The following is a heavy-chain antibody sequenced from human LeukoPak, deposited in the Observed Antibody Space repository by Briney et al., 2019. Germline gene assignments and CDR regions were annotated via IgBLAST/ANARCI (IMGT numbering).Heavy chain of an antibody. CDR3: ARDHIHTFDY. CDR2: INPSGGST. J-gene: IGHJ4*02. V-gene: IGHV1-46*01. Sequence: RQAPGQXXEWMGIINPSGGSTSYAQKFQGRVTMTRDTSTSTVYMELSSLRSEDTAVYYCARDHIHTFDYWGQGTLVTVSS.